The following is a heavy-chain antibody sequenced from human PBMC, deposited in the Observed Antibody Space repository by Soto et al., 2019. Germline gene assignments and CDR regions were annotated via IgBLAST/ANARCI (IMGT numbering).Heavy chain of an antibody. CDR1: GFTFISYA. Sequence: VQLLESGGGLVQPGGSLRLSCAASGFTFISYAMGWVRQAPGKGLEWVSAISGSGGSTYYADSVKGRVTISRDNSKNTLYLEMNSLRAEDTAVYYCAKGAEWGLEYWYFDLWGRGTLVTVSS. CDR3: AKGAEWGLEYWYFDL. V-gene: IGHV3-23*01. D-gene: IGHD1-26*01. J-gene: IGHJ2*01. CDR2: ISGSGGST.